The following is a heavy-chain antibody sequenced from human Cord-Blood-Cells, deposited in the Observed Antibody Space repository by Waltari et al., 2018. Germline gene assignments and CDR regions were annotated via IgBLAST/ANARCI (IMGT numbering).Heavy chain of an antibody. CDR3: ARAKWELHAFDI. CDR2: IWYDGSNK. J-gene: IGHJ3*02. V-gene: IGHV3-33*01. Sequence: VQLVESGGGVVQPGRSLRLACAASGFTFSRYGMHWVRQAPGKGLEWVAVIWYDGSNKYYADSVKGRFTISRDNSKNTLYLQMNSLRAEDTAVYYCARAKWELHAFDIWGQGTMVTVSS. CDR1: GFTFSRYG. D-gene: IGHD1-26*01.